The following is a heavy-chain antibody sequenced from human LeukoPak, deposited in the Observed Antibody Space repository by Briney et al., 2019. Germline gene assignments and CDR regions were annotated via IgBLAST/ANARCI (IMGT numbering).Heavy chain of an antibody. CDR2: IYYSGST. J-gene: IGHJ4*02. Sequence: SETLSLTCTVSGGSISSSSYYWGWIRQPPGKGLEWIGSIYYSGSTYYNPSLKSRVTMSVDTSKNQFSLKLSSVTAADTAVYYCARDRPSYDILTGYYPDYWGQGTLVTVSS. CDR1: GGSISSSSYY. V-gene: IGHV4-39*07. D-gene: IGHD3-9*01. CDR3: ARDRPSYDILTGYYPDY.